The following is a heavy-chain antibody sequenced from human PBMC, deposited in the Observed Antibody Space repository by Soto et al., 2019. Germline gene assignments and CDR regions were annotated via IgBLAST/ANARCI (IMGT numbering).Heavy chain of an antibody. Sequence: QVQLVQSGAEVKKPGASVKVSCKASGNTFTSYDINWVRQATGQGLEYLGWMNPNSGNTAYVQKFQGRVTMTWDTSITTADRELSSLRSEDTAVYFCARGVKYGAYSRWFDPWGQGTLVTVSS. J-gene: IGHJ5*02. V-gene: IGHV1-8*01. D-gene: IGHD4-17*01. CDR1: GNTFTSYD. CDR2: MNPNSGNT. CDR3: ARGVKYGAYSRWFDP.